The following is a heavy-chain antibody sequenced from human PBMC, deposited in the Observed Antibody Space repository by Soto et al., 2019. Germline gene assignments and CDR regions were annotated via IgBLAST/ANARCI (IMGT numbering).Heavy chain of an antibody. Sequence: QVQLVESGGGVVQPGRSLRLSCAASGFTFSSYGMHWVRQAPGKGLEWVAVIIYDGSTKYYADSVKGRFTISRDNSKSTLYLQMNSLRAEDTAVYYCAKDRMGAGVRGYFDDWGQGTLVTVSS. CDR2: IIYDGSTK. CDR1: GFTFSSYG. V-gene: IGHV3-30*18. CDR3: AKDRMGAGVRGYFDD. J-gene: IGHJ4*02. D-gene: IGHD3-10*01.